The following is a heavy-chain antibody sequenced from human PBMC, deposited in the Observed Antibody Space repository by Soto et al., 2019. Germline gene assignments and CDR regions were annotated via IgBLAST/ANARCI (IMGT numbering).Heavy chain of an antibody. Sequence: SETLSLTCTVSGDSISAYSWSWVRQPPGKGLEWIGNIHYNGNTKYSPSLKSRVTISVDTSKNQFSLKLSSVTAADTAVYYCASGSYYGPSPFDYWGQGTLVTVSS. J-gene: IGHJ4*02. D-gene: IGHD1-26*01. CDR2: IHYNGNT. CDR1: GDSISAYS. V-gene: IGHV4-59*01. CDR3: ASGSYYGPSPFDY.